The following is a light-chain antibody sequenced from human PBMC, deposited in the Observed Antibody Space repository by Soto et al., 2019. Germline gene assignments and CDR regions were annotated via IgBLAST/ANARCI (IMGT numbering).Light chain of an antibody. CDR2: EVI. CDR3: SSWTSSSTLL. J-gene: IGLJ2*01. CDR1: SSDVGGAYNY. Sequence: QSALTQPASVSGSPGQSITISCTGTSSDVGGAYNYVSWYQQHPGKAPKLMIYEVIHRSSGVSNRFSGSKSGNTASLNISGLQAEDEADYYCSSWTSSSTLLFGGGTKLTVL. V-gene: IGLV2-14*01.